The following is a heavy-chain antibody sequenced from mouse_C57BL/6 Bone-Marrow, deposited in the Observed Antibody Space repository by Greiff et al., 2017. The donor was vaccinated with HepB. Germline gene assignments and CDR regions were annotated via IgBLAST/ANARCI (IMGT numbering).Heavy chain of an antibody. CDR1: GYTFTDYY. J-gene: IGHJ1*03. V-gene: IGHV1-75*01. Sequence: QVQLQQSGPELVKPGASVKISCKASGYTFTDYYINWVKQRPGQGLEWIGWIFPGSGSTYYNEKFKGKATLTVNKSSSKAYMLLSSLTSEDSAVYFCARRITTVVYWYFDVWGTGTTVTVSS. D-gene: IGHD1-1*01. CDR2: IFPGSGST. CDR3: ARRITTVVYWYFDV.